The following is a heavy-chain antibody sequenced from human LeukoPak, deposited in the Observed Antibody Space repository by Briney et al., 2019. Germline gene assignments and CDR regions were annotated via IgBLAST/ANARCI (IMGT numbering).Heavy chain of an antibody. V-gene: IGHV3-48*02. CDR1: GFPYSRYS. J-gene: IGHJ4*02. CDR2: ISSSSNTI. D-gene: IGHD1-26*01. CDR3: AREDSGNYPLDY. Sequence: SGGSLRLSCTASGFPYSRYSMNWVLQAPGKGLEWVSYISSSSNTIYYADSVKGRFTISRDNAENSLYLQMNSLRDEDTAIYYCAREDSGNYPLDYWGQGTLVIVSS.